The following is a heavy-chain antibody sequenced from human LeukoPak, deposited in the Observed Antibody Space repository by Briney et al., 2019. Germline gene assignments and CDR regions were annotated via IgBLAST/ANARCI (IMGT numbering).Heavy chain of an antibody. CDR1: GGTFSSHA. Sequence: SVKVSCKASGGTFSSHAISWVRQAPGQGLEWMGGIIPIFGTANYAQKFQGRVTITADESTSTAYMELSSLRSEDTAVYYCALVGAHKVLSGDYWGQGTLVTVSS. D-gene: IGHD1-26*01. CDR2: IIPIFGTA. V-gene: IGHV1-69*01. CDR3: ALVGAHKVLSGDY. J-gene: IGHJ4*02.